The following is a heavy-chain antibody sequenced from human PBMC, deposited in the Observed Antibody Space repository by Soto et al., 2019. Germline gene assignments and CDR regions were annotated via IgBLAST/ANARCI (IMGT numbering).Heavy chain of an antibody. V-gene: IGHV1-2*04. J-gene: IGHJ6*02. Sequence: QVQLVQSGAEAKKPGASVKVSCKASGYSFTDYHIHWVRQAPGQGLEWLGRINPKSGGTSTAQKFQGWVTMPTDTSISTASMELTRLTSDDTAIYYCARGDSTDCSNGVCSFFYNHNMDVWGQGTTVTVSS. D-gene: IGHD2-8*01. CDR3: ARGDSTDCSNGVCSFFYNHNMDV. CDR2: INPKSGGT. CDR1: GYSFTDYH.